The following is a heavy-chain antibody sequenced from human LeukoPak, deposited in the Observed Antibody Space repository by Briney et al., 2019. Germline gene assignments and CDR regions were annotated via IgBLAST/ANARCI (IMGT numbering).Heavy chain of an antibody. D-gene: IGHD6-6*01. Sequence: ASVTVSCKASGYTFTGYYMRWVRQAPGQGLEWMGWINPNSGGTNYAQKFQGRVTMTRDTSISTAYMELSRLRSDDTAVYYCARPSRPRPIDGLDYWGQGTLVSVSA. J-gene: IGHJ4*02. CDR1: GYTFTGYY. CDR3: ARPSRPRPIDGLDY. V-gene: IGHV1-2*02. CDR2: INPNSGGT.